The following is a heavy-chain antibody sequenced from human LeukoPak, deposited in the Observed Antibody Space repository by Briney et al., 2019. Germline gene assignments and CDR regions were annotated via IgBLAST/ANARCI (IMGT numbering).Heavy chain of an antibody. Sequence: HSGGSLRLSCAASGFTFSSYDMHWVRQATGKGLEWVSAIGTAGDTYYPGSVKGRFTISRENAKNSLYLQMNSLRAEDTAVYYCARGRLGDGYNPPYYYYGMDVWGQGTTVTVSS. CDR3: ARGRLGDGYNPPYYYYGMDV. CDR1: GFTFSSYD. J-gene: IGHJ6*02. CDR2: IGTAGDT. D-gene: IGHD5-24*01. V-gene: IGHV3-13*01.